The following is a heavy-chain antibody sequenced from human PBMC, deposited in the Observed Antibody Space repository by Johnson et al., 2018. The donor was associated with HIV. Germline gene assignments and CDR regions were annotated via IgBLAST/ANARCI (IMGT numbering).Heavy chain of an antibody. V-gene: IGHV3-66*01. J-gene: IGHJ3*02. CDR1: GFTVSSNY. CDR2: IYSGGIT. Sequence: VQLVESGGGVVQPGRSLRLSCAASGFTVSSNYMSWVRQAPGKGLEWVSLIYSGGITYYADSVKGRFTISRDNSKNTLYLQMNSLKTEDTAVYYCATGFGPAFEMWGQGTMVTVSS. D-gene: IGHD3-16*01. CDR3: ATGFGPAFEM.